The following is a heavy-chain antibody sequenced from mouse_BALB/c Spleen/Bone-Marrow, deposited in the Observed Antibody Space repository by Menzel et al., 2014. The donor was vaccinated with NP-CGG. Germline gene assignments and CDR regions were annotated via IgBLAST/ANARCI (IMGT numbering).Heavy chain of an antibody. CDR3: ARKGWGLDSYAMDY. CDR2: IYPYNGGT. J-gene: IGHJ4*01. Sequence: EVKVEESGPELVKPGASVKISCKASGYTFTDYNMHWVKQGHGKSLEWIGYIYPYNGGTGYNQKFKSKATLTVDNSSSTAYMGPRSLTSEDSAVYYCARKGWGLDSYAMDYWGKGTSVTVSS. V-gene: IGHV1S29*02. CDR1: GYTFTDYN. D-gene: IGHD3-3*01.